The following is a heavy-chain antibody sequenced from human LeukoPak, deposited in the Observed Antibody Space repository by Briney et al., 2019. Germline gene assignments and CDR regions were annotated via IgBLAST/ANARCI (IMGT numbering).Heavy chain of an antibody. CDR1: GYTFTSYY. CDR3: ARAHLIYSYGYWFDP. J-gene: IGHJ5*02. CDR2: INPSGGST. V-gene: IGHV1-46*01. Sequence: ASVKVSCKASGYTFTSYYMHWVRQAPGQGLEWMGIINPSGGSTSYAQKFQGRVTMTRDTSTSTVYMELSSLRSEDTAVYYCARAHLIYSYGYWFDPWGQGTLVTVSS. D-gene: IGHD5-18*01.